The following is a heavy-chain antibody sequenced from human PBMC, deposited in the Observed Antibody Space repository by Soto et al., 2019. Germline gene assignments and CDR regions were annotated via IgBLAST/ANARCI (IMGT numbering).Heavy chain of an antibody. D-gene: IGHD6-19*01. CDR2: ISYDDGTNK. CDR1: GFTFSSFT. Sequence: QVQLVESGGGVVQPGRSLRLSCAASGFTFSSFTMHWVRQAPGKGLEWVAVISYDDGTNKDYADSVKGRFTISRDNPKNTLYLQMNSLRAEDTAGYYCARSIAVAGTPEFDYWGQVTLVTVSS. J-gene: IGHJ4*02. CDR3: ARSIAVAGTPEFDY. V-gene: IGHV3-30-3*01.